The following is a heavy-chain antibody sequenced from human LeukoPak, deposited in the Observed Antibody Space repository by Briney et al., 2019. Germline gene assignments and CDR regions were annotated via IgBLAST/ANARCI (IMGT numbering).Heavy chain of an antibody. CDR1: GYTFTSYA. J-gene: IGHJ5*02. CDR2: INTNTGNP. V-gene: IGHV7-4-1*02. Sequence: ASVKVSCKASGYTFTSYAMNWVRQAPGQGLEWMGWINTNTGNPTYAQGFTGRFVFSLDTSVSTAYLQISSLKAEDTAVYYCARDPILTMVRGAMAWFDPWGQGTLVTVSS. CDR3: ARDPILTMVRGAMAWFDP. D-gene: IGHD3-10*01.